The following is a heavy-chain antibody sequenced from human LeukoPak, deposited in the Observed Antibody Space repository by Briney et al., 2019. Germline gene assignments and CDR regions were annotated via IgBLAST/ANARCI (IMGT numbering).Heavy chain of an antibody. CDR2: FNHSGST. J-gene: IGHJ6*03. V-gene: IGHV4-34*01. CDR3: ARALCSGGSCYSIYYYYYMDV. CDR1: GGSFSGYS. Sequence: SETLSLTCAVYGGSFSGYSWTWIRQPPGKGLEWIGEFNHSGSTNYNPSLKSRVTISVDTSKNQFSLKLSSVTAADTAVYYCARALCSGGSCYSIYYYYYMDVWGKGTTVTVSS. D-gene: IGHD2-15*01.